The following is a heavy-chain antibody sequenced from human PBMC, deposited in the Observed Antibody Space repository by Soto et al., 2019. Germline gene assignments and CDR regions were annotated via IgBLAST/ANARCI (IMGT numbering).Heavy chain of an antibody. CDR1: GDSMNSGGNY. CDR2: IYYSGST. J-gene: IGHJ4*02. CDR3: ARGPCSGGTCYISWFDY. D-gene: IGHD2-15*01. Sequence: QVQLQGSGPGLLKPSQTLSLTCSVSGDSMNSGGNYWTWIRQHPGRGLEWIGYIYYSGSTYYNPSLRSRVTISIDTSKNQFSLKVNSVTAADTAVYYCARGPCSGGTCYISWFDYWGQGILVTVSS. V-gene: IGHV4-31*03.